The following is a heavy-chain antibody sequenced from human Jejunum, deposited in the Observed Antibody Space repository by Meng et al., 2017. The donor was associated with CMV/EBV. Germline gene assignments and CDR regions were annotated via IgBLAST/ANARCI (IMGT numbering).Heavy chain of an antibody. CDR1: GAAVSRPNYA. CDR3: ARGGWGNWNFEH. CDR2: IEDSGNT. V-gene: IGHV4-61*01. J-gene: IGHJ4*02. Sequence: VSGAAVSRPNYAWSWIREPPGKGLEWIGHIEDSGNTSYKPSLESRVTISVDTSKNQFSLRVRSVTAADTATYYCARGGWGNWNFEHWGQGTLVTVSS. D-gene: IGHD1-1*01.